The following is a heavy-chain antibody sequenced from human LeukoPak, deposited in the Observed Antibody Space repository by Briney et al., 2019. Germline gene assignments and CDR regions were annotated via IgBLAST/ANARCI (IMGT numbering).Heavy chain of an antibody. CDR3: ARGGSSWYRGENWFDP. V-gene: IGHV3-48*02. CDR2: ISSSSSTI. Sequence: GVSLRLSCAASGFTFSSYSMNWVRQAPGKGLEWVSYISSSSSTIYYADSVKGRFTISRDNAKNSLYLQMNSLRDEDTAVYYCARGGSSWYRGENWFDPWGQGTLVTVSS. J-gene: IGHJ5*02. CDR1: GFTFSSYS. D-gene: IGHD6-13*01.